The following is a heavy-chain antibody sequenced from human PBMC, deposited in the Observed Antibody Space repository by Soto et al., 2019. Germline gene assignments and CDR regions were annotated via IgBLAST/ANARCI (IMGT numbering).Heavy chain of an antibody. J-gene: IGHJ4*02. V-gene: IGHV3-74*01. CDR1: GFTFNHHC. Sequence: EVRLLQSGGGLVQPGGSLRLSCAASGFTFNHHCMHWVRQAPGKGLVWVSRINTDGSDTGYADSVRGRFTISRDNAKNTLFMQMSSLRDEDTAVYYCARDTFGLSYWGQGTLVTVSS. CDR3: ARDTFGLSY. CDR2: INTDGSDT. D-gene: IGHD3-10*01.